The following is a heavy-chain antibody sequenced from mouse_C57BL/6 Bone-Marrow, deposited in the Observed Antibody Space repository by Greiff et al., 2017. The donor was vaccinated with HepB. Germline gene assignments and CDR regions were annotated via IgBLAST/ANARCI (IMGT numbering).Heavy chain of an antibody. J-gene: IGHJ2*01. Sequence: VQLKESGEGLVKPGGSLKLSCAASGFTFSSYAMSWVRQTPEKRLEWVAYISSGGDYIYYADTVKGRFTISRDNARNTLYLQMSSLKSEDTAMYYCTRDPMPNYYGSPALYWGQGTTLTVSS. CDR2: ISSGGDYI. V-gene: IGHV5-9-1*02. CDR1: GFTFSSYA. D-gene: IGHD1-1*01. CDR3: TRDPMPNYYGSPALY.